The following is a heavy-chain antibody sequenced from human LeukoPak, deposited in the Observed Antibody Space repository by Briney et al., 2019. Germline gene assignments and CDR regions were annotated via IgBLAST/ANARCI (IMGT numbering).Heavy chain of an antibody. J-gene: IGHJ5*02. Sequence: ASVKVSCKASGGTFSSYAISWVRQAPGQGLEWMGFMSPISGNTGHAQKFQGRVTMTRDTSISTAYMELSSLTSEDTAVYYCVGVARWGQGTLVTVSS. CDR2: MSPISGNT. CDR1: GGTFSSYA. CDR3: VGVAR. V-gene: IGHV1-8*02.